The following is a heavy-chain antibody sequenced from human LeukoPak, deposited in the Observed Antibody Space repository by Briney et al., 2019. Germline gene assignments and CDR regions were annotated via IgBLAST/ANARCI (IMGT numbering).Heavy chain of an antibody. CDR2: IYYSGST. Sequence: KPSETLSLTRTVSGGSISSYYWSWIRQPPGKGLEWIGYIYYSGSTNYNPSLKSRVTISVDTSKNQFSLKLSSVTAADTAVYYCARGKGAYYDILTGYHNNYGMDVWGQGTTVTVSS. V-gene: IGHV4-59*01. D-gene: IGHD3-9*01. CDR3: ARGKGAYYDILTGYHNNYGMDV. CDR1: GGSISSYY. J-gene: IGHJ6*02.